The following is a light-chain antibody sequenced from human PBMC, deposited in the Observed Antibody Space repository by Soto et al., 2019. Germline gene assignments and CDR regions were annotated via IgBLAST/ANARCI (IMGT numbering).Light chain of an antibody. CDR3: QQYKNWPRT. V-gene: IGKV3-15*01. J-gene: IGKJ1*01. Sequence: EIVLTQSPGTLSLSPGERATLSCRASQSVSNNYLAWYQQKPGQAPRLLIYGASTRATGISARFSGSGSGTEFTLTISSLQSEDFAIYYCQQYKNWPRTFGQGTKVDIK. CDR1: QSVSNN. CDR2: GAS.